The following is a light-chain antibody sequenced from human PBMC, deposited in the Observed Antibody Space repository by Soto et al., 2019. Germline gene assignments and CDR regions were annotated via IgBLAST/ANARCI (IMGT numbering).Light chain of an antibody. V-gene: IGKV1-27*01. CDR1: QGISNY. Sequence: EIQMTQSPSSLSASVGDRVTITCRASQGISNYLAWYQQKPGKVPKLLIYGASTLQSGVPSRLSGSGSGTVFTLIINSLQPEDVATYYCQKYDSAPWTFGQGTKVEIK. CDR2: GAS. J-gene: IGKJ1*01. CDR3: QKYDSAPWT.